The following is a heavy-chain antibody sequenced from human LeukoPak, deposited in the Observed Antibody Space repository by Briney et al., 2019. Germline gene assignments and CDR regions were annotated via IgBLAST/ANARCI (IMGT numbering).Heavy chain of an antibody. CDR1: GYTFTSYG. J-gene: IGHJ4*02. V-gene: IGHV1-18*01. CDR3: ARVKPLAVAGTFDY. Sequence: ASVKVSCKASGYTFTSYGISWVRQAPGQGLEWMGWISAYNGNTNYAQKLQGRVTMTTDTSTSTAYMELRSLRSDDTAVYYCARVKPLAVAGTFDYWGQGTLVTVSS. CDR2: ISAYNGNT. D-gene: IGHD6-19*01.